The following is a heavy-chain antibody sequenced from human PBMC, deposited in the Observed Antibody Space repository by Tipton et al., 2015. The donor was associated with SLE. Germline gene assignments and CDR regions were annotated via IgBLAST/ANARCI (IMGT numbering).Heavy chain of an antibody. J-gene: IGHJ4*02. D-gene: IGHD5-18*01. Sequence: TLSLTCAVYGGSFSGYYWSWIRQPPGKGLEWIGEINHSGSTNYNPSLKSRITISVDRSKNQFSLKLNSVTAADTAVYYCARDTQQLDYWGQGTLVTVSS. CDR2: INHSGST. V-gene: IGHV4-34*01. CDR3: ARDTQQLDY. CDR1: GGSFSGYY.